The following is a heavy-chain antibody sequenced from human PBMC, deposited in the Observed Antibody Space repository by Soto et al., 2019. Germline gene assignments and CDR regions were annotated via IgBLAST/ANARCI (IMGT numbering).Heavy chain of an antibody. CDR1: GFTFSSYW. CDR2: IDSDGNST. CDR3: VRDDVGVGIDY. V-gene: IGHV3-74*03. D-gene: IGHD1-26*01. Sequence: GSLRLSCAASGFTFSSYWMHWVRQVPGKGLVWVSHIDSDGNSTTYADSVKGRFTISRDNAKNTVYLQMNSLRAEDTAVYYCVRDDVGVGIDYWGLGP. J-gene: IGHJ4*02.